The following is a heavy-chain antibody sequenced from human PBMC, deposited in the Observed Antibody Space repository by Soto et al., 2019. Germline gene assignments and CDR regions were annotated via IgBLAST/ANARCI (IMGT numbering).Heavy chain of an antibody. J-gene: IGHJ6*02. D-gene: IGHD1-26*01. V-gene: IGHV4-30-2*01. CDR1: GGSISSGDYS. CDR2: IYHSGST. CDR3: ARVSGSYYYGMDV. Sequence: SETLSLTCAVSGGSISSGDYSWSWIRQPPGKGLEWIGYIYHSGSTYYNPSLKSRVTISVDTSKNQFSLKLSSVTAADTAVYYCARVSGSYYYGMDVWGQGTTVSVSS.